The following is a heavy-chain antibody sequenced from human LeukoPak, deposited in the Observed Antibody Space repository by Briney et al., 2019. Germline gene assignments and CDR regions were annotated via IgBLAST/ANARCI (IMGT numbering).Heavy chain of an antibody. V-gene: IGHV3-73*01. J-gene: IGHJ4*02. CDR2: IRSKANSYAT. D-gene: IGHD3-16*01. CDR3: TIPLGGFDY. Sequence: GRSLRLSCAASGFTFSGSAMHWVRQASGKGLEWVGRIRSKANSYATAYAASVKGRFTISRDDSKNTAYLQMNSLKTEDTAVYYCTIPLGGFDYWGQGTLVTVSS. CDR1: GFTFSGSA.